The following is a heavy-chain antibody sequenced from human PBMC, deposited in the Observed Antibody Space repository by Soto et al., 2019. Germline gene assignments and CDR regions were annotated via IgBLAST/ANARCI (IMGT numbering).Heavy chain of an antibody. CDR1: GGSISRYC. CDR2: IYYSGST. D-gene: IGHD2-2*02. CDR3: AREQAYCSSPTCYRYFDY. V-gene: IGHV4-59*01. Sequence: SANLSLSCTGSGGSISRYCWSWIRQPPGKGLEWIGYIYYSGSTNYNPSLKSRVTISVDTSKNQFSLKLSSVTAADTAVYYCAREQAYCSSPTCYRYFDYWGQGTLLSVS. J-gene: IGHJ4*02.